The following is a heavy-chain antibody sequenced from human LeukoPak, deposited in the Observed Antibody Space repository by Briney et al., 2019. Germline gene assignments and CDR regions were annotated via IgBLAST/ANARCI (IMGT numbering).Heavy chain of an antibody. CDR2: IYHSGST. V-gene: IGHV4-38-2*02. Sequence: TSETLSLTCTVSGYSISSGYYWGWIRPPPGKGLEWIGSIYHSGSTYYNPSLKSRVTISVDTSKNQFSLKLSSVTAADTAVYYCARLSISAAAGTGFYYYMDVWGKGTTVTVSS. CDR1: GYSISSGYY. CDR3: ARLSISAAAGTGFYYYMDV. D-gene: IGHD6-13*01. J-gene: IGHJ6*03.